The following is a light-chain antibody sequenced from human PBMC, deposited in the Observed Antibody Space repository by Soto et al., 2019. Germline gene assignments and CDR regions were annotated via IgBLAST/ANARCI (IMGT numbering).Light chain of an antibody. J-gene: IGKJ1*01. CDR2: KAS. CDR1: QSISNS. V-gene: IGKV1-5*03. Sequence: DIQMTQSPSTLSASVGDRVTITCRATQSISNSLAWYQQKPGKAPKLLIYKASSLESGVPSRFSGSGSGTEFTLTITNLQPDDFATYYCQQYNRYSTFGQGTKVEIK. CDR3: QQYNRYST.